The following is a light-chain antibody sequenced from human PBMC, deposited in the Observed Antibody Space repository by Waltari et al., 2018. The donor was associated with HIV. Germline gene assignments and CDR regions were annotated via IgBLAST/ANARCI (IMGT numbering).Light chain of an antibody. Sequence: QSVVTQPPSASGNLVQSVTTACPGSSSNVRRQPVEWVQQVSGTAPNLLIYRDYQRRSGIPDRFSGSKSGASASLTISGLRSEDEADYYCVAWDDSLSGYVFGTGTKVSVL. CDR1: SSNVRRQP. J-gene: IGLJ1*01. CDR3: VAWDDSLSGYV. CDR2: RDY. V-gene: IGLV1-47*01.